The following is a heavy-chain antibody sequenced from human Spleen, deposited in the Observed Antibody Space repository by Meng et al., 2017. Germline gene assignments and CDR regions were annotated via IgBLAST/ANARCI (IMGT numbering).Heavy chain of an antibody. J-gene: IGHJ6*02. Sequence: GGSLRLSCAASGFTFHSYWMNRVRQAPGKGLQWVANMKQDGSEEYYVDSVKGRFTISRDNARDSLFLQMNSLRAEDTAVYYCVRDSNYYGSGRYFSYGLDVWGPGTTVTVSS. CDR1: GFTFHSYW. D-gene: IGHD3-22*01. V-gene: IGHV3-7*01. CDR2: MKQDGSEE. CDR3: VRDSNYYGSGRYFSYGLDV.